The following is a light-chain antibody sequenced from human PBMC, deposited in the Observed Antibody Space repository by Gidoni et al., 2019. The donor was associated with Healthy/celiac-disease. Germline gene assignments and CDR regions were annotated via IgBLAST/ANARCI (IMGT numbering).Light chain of an antibody. CDR2: DAS. Sequence: DIQMTQSPSSLSASVGDRVTITCQASQDISKYLNWYQQKPGKAPKLLIYDASNLETGVPSRFSGSGSGTDFTFTISSLQPEDSATYYCQQYDNLPRGFTFXPXTKVDIK. CDR1: QDISKY. V-gene: IGKV1-33*01. J-gene: IGKJ3*01. CDR3: QQYDNLPRGFT.